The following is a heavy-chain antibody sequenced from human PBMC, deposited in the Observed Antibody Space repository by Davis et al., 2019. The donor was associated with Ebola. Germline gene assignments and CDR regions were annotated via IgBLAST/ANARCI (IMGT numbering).Heavy chain of an antibody. J-gene: IGHJ6*04. CDR2: INTNTGNP. V-gene: IGHV7-4-1*02. Sequence: ASVKVSCKASGYTFTSYAMNWVRQAPGQGLEWMGWINTNTGNPTYAQGFTGRFVFSLDTSVSTAYLQISSLKAEDTAVYYCARDIVVVVAATGVYYYGMDVWGKGTTVTVSS. CDR3: ARDIVVVVAATGVYYYGMDV. D-gene: IGHD2-15*01. CDR1: GYTFTSYA.